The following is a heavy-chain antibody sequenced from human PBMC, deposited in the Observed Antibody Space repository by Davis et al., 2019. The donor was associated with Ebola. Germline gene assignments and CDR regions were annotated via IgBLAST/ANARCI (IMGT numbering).Heavy chain of an antibody. CDR1: GGSISSYY. CDR3: ARGSGDILTGYYRYYYYGMDV. D-gene: IGHD3-9*01. Sequence: SETLSLTCTVSGGSISSYYWSWIRQPPGKGLEWIGYIYYSGSTNYNPSLKSRVTISVDTSKNQFSLKLSSVTAADTAVYYCARGSGDILTGYYRYYYYGMDVWGQGTTVTVSS. CDR2: IYYSGST. J-gene: IGHJ6*02. V-gene: IGHV4-59*01.